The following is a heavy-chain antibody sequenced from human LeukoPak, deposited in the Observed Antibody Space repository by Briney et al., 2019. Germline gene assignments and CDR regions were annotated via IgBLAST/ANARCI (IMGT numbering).Heavy chain of an antibody. Sequence: SGTLSVTCTVSGGSISSYYWSWIRQPPGKGLEWIGYIYYSGSTNYNPSLKSRVTISVDTSKNQFSLKLSSVTAADTAVYYCAREGGSGSYGIDYWGQGTLVTVSS. CDR1: GGSISSYY. D-gene: IGHD3-10*01. V-gene: IGHV4-59*01. J-gene: IGHJ4*02. CDR3: AREGGSGSYGIDY. CDR2: IYYSGST.